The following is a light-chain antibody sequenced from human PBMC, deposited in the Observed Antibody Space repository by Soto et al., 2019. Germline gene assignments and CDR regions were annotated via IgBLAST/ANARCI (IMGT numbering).Light chain of an antibody. CDR1: QYINTR. CDR2: QTS. J-gene: IGKJ1*01. Sequence: EIVLTQSPATLSSFPGDRVTLSCRASQYINTRLAWYQHRPGQAPRLLIYQTSIRAAGIPARFSASGTGTDFTLTISDVQHEDFAVYYCHQRQSWPRTFGQGTKVDIK. CDR3: HQRQSWPRT. V-gene: IGKV3-11*01.